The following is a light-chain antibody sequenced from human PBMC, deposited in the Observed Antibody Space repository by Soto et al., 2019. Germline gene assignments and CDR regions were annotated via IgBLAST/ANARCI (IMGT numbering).Light chain of an antibody. J-gene: IGKJ5*01. V-gene: IGKV3-11*01. CDR1: QSVSSY. CDR2: DAY. Sequence: EIVLTQSPATLSLSPGERATLSCRASQSVSSYLAWYQQKPGQAPRLLTYDAYNRATGIPARFSGSGSGTDFTLTISSLEPEDFAVYYCQQRSNWPTITFGQGTRLEIK. CDR3: QQRSNWPTIT.